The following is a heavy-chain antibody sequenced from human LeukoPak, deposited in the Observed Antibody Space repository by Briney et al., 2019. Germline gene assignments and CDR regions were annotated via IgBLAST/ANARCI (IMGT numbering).Heavy chain of an antibody. D-gene: IGHD3-9*01. CDR1: GFTFSSYG. CDR2: ISYDGSNK. CDR3: AKDRTRYFDWMAEAFDI. J-gene: IGHJ3*02. Sequence: PGGSLRLSCAASGFTFSSYGMHWVRQAPGKGLEWVAVISYDGSNKYYADSVKGRFTISRDNSKNTLYLQMNSLRAEDTAVYYCAKDRTRYFDWMAEAFDIWGQGTMVTVSS. V-gene: IGHV3-30*18.